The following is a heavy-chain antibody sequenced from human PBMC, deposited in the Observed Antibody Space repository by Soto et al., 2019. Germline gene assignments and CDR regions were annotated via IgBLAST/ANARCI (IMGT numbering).Heavy chain of an antibody. CDR2: INHSGST. J-gene: IGHJ4*02. CDR1: GGSFSGYY. CDR3: ARGAHPYSSSPDY. Sequence: SETLSLTCAVYGGSFSGYYWSLIRQPPGKGLECIWEINHSGSTNYNPSLKSRVTISVDTSKNQFSLKLSSVTAADTAVYYCARGAHPYSSSPDYWGQGTLVTVSS. D-gene: IGHD6-6*01. V-gene: IGHV4-34*01.